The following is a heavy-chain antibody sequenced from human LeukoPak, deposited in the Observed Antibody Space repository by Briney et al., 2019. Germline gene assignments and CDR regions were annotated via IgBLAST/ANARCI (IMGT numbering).Heavy chain of an antibody. D-gene: IGHD3-10*01. V-gene: IGHV4-34*01. Sequence: SETLSLTCAVYGGSFSGYYWSWIRQPPGKGLEWIGEINHSGSTNYNPSLKSRVTISVDTSKNQFSPKLSSVTAADTAVYYCARGAMVRGVRGDYWGQGTLVTVSS. J-gene: IGHJ4*02. CDR3: ARGAMVRGVRGDY. CDR1: GGSFSGYY. CDR2: INHSGST.